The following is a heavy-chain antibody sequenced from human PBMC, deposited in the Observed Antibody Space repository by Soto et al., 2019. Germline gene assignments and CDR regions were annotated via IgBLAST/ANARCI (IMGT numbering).Heavy chain of an antibody. J-gene: IGHJ4*02. CDR3: ASRITAGY. CDR1: XFTFSNSG. D-gene: IGHD1-20*01. Sequence: CLRLSCAVSXFTFSNSGMHWVRQAPGKGLEWVALISSNGLTKYYADSVKGRFTISRDNSKDTLYLQMDSLRTEDTALYYCASRITAGYWGQGTLVTVSS. CDR2: ISSNGLTK. V-gene: IGHV3-30*03.